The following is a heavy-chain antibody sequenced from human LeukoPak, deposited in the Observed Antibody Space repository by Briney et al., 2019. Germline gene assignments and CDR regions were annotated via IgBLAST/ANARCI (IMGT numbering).Heavy chain of an antibody. CDR3: ARHTAMVPFDY. D-gene: IGHD5-18*01. Sequence: SETLSLTCTVSGGSGSSDSWSWVRQPPGQGLEWIGYISYSGSTSYNPSLKSRVTISVDTSKNQFSLKLSSVTAADTAVYYCARHTAMVPFDYWGQGTLVTVSS. CDR1: GGSGSSDS. V-gene: IGHV4-59*08. J-gene: IGHJ4*02. CDR2: ISYSGST.